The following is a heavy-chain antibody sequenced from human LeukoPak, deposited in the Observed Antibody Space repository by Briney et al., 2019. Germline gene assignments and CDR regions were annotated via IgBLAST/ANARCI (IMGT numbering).Heavy chain of an antibody. V-gene: IGHV3-21*01. Sequence: KPGGSLRLSCAASGFTFSIYTMNWVRQAPGKGLEWVSSISSSNSFIYHADSVKGRFTISRDNAKNSLYLQMNSLRAEDTAVYYCARGGGYDPFDYWGQGTLVTVSS. CDR3: ARGGGYDPFDY. D-gene: IGHD5-12*01. J-gene: IGHJ4*02. CDR1: GFTFSIYT. CDR2: ISSSNSFI.